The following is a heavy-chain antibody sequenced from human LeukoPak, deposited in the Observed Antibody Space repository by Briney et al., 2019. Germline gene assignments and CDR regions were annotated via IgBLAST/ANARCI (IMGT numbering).Heavy chain of an antibody. Sequence: SETLSLTCTVSGGSISNYYWSWFRQPPGKGLEWIGYIHYSGSTNYNPSLKSRVTMPVDTSKNQLSLKLTSMTAADTAVYYCARELGATVVNYGMDVWGQGTTVTVSS. CDR2: IHYSGST. D-gene: IGHD4-23*01. J-gene: IGHJ6*02. CDR3: ARELGATVVNYGMDV. V-gene: IGHV4-59*01. CDR1: GGSISNYY.